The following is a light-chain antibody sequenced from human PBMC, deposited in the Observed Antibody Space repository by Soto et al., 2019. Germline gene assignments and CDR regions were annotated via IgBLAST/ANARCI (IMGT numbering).Light chain of an antibody. J-gene: IGLJ2*01. Sequence: SYELTQPPSVSVAPGKTARITCGGNNIGSKSVHWYQQKPGQAPVLVIYYDSDRPSGIPERFSGSNSGNTATLTISRVEAGDEADYYCQVWDSSSEHPGEVFGGGTKLTVL. V-gene: IGLV3-21*04. CDR2: YDS. CDR1: NIGSKS. CDR3: QVWDSSSEHPGEV.